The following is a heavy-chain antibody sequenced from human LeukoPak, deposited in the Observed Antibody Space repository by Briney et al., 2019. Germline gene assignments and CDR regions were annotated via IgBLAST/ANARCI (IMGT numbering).Heavy chain of an antibody. CDR1: GGSLSSSSYY. D-gene: IGHD2-2*01. CDR2: IYYSGST. Sequence: SETLSLTCTVSGGSLSSSSYYWGWIRQPPGKGLEWIGSIYYSGSTYYNPSLKSRVTISVDTSKNQFSLKLSSVTAADTAVYYCARLVLGWDIVVVPAAMGYFDYWGQGTLVTVSS. CDR3: ARLVLGWDIVVVPAAMGYFDY. J-gene: IGHJ4*02. V-gene: IGHV4-39*01.